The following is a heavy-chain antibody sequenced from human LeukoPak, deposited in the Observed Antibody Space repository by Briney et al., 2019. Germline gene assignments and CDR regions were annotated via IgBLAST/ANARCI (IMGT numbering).Heavy chain of an antibody. CDR1: GGSFSGYY. CDR2: INHSGGT. Sequence: SETLSLTCAVYGGSFSGYYWSWIRQPPGKGLEWIGEINHSGGTNYNPSLKSRVTISVDTSKNQFSLKLSSVTAADTAVYYCARGGLGSSWDFDYWGQGTLVTVSS. CDR3: ARGGLGSSWDFDY. V-gene: IGHV4-34*01. D-gene: IGHD6-13*01. J-gene: IGHJ4*02.